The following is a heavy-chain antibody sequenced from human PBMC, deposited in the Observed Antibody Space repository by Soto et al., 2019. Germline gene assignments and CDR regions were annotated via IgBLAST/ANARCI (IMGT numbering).Heavy chain of an antibody. CDR2: IYYSGST. V-gene: IGHV4-59*01. Sequence: SETLSLTCTVSGGSISSYYWSWIRQPPGKGREWIGYIYYSGSTNYNPSLKSRVTISVDTSKNQFSMKLSSVTAADTAVYYCARGNYYDSSGTDVWGQRTLVTVSS. D-gene: IGHD3-22*01. CDR1: GGSISSYY. J-gene: IGHJ4*02. CDR3: ARGNYYDSSGTDV.